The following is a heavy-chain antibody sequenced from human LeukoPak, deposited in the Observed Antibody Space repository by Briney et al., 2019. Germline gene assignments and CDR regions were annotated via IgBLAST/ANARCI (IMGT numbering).Heavy chain of an antibody. D-gene: IGHD3-10*01. CDR2: IYYSGTT. CDR3: ARVFSGNYYTLFDY. CDR1: GGSISSYY. J-gene: IGHJ4*02. Sequence: SETLSLTYNVSGGSISSYYWSWIRQPPGKGLEWIGYIYYSGTTNYNPSLKSRVTISVDTSKNQFSLKLSSVTAADTAVYYCARVFSGNYYTLFDYWGQGTLVTVSS. V-gene: IGHV4-59*01.